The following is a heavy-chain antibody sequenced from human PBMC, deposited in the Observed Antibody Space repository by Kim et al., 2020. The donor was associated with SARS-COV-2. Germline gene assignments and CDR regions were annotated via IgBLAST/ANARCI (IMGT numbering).Heavy chain of an antibody. CDR3: TTQIEGRGYNLGYVIWFDP. CDR2: IKRKNDGGTT. V-gene: IGHV3-15*01. Sequence: GGSLRLSCAASGFTFSNAWMSWVRQAPGKGLEWVGRIKRKNDGGTTDYAAPVKGRFRISRDDSKNTLYLQMNSLKTEDTAVYYCTTQIEGRGYNLGYVIWFDPWGQGTPVTVCS. CDR1: GFTFSNAW. D-gene: IGHD5-18*01. J-gene: IGHJ5*02.